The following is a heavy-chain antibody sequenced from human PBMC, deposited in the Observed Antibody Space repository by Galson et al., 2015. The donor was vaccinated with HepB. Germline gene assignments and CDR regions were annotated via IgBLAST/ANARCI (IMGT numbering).Heavy chain of an antibody. CDR1: GGTFSSYT. CDR2: IIPILGIA. CDR3: ARDVATQGPTLVDNWFDP. J-gene: IGHJ5*02. Sequence: SCKASGGTFSSYTISWVRQAPGQGLEWMGRIIPILGIANYAQKFQGRVTITADKSTSTAYMELSSLRSEDTAVYYCARDVATQGPTLVDNWFDPWGQGTLVTVSS. V-gene: IGHV1-69*04. D-gene: IGHD1-26*01.